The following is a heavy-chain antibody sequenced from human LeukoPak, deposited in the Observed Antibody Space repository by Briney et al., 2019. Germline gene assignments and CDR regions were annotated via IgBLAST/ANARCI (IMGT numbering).Heavy chain of an antibody. CDR2: IIPIFGTA. V-gene: IGHV1-69*06. D-gene: IGHD1-20*01. CDR1: GGIFSSYA. J-gene: IGHJ4*02. CDR3: AFTEPPITGIPRYYFDY. Sequence: SVKVSCKATGGIFSSYAISWVRQAPGQGLEWMGRIIPIFGTANYAQKFQGRVTITADKSTSTAYMELSSLRSEDTAVYYCAFTEPPITGIPRYYFDYWGQGTLVTVSS.